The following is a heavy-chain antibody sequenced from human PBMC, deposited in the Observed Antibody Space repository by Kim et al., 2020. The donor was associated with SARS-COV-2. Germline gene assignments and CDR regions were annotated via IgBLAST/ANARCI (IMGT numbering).Heavy chain of an antibody. Sequence: SETLSLTCTVSGGSISSYYWSWIRQPPGKGLEWIGYIYYSGSTNYNPSLKSRVTISVDTSKNQFSLKLSSVTAADTAVYYCASGDVLRYFDSTPALGYWGQGTLVTVSS. J-gene: IGHJ4*02. V-gene: IGHV4-59*01. CDR1: GGSISSYY. D-gene: IGHD3-9*01. CDR3: ASGDVLRYFDSTPALGY. CDR2: IYYSGST.